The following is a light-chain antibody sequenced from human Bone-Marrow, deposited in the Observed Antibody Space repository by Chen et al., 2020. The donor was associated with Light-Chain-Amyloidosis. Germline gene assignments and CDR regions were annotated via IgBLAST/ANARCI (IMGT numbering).Light chain of an antibody. V-gene: IGLV3-21*02. CDR2: DDS. J-gene: IGLJ3*02. CDR3: QVWDRSSDRPV. Sequence: SFFLTQPSSVSVAPGQTATMAGGGNNIGSTSVHWYQQTPGQAPLLVVYDDSDRPSGIPERLSGSNSGNTATLTISRVEAGDEADYYCQVWDRSSDRPVFGGGTKLTVL. CDR1: NIGSTS.